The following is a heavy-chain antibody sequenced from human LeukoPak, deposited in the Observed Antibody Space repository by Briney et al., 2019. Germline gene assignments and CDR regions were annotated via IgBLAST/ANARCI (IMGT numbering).Heavy chain of an antibody. D-gene: IGHD6-19*01. CDR2: ISSSSSYI. J-gene: IGHJ4*02. CDR1: GFTFSSYS. V-gene: IGHV3-21*01. CDR3: ARARTSSGWYSFDY. Sequence: GGPLRLSCAASGFTFSSYSMNWVRQAPGKGLEWVSSISSSSSYIYYADSVKGRFTISRDNAKNSLYLQMNSLRAEDTAVYYCARARTSSGWYSFDYWGQGTLVTVSS.